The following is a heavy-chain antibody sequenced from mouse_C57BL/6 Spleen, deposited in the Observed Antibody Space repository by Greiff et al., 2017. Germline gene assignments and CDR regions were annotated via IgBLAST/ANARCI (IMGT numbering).Heavy chain of an antibody. CDR1: GYTFTSYW. Sequence: VQLQQPGAELVKPGASVKLSCKASGYTFTSYWMHWVKQRPGRGLEWIGRIDPNRGGTKYNEKFKSKATLTVDKPSSTAYMQLSSLTSEDSAVYYCARSRYGNYYYAMDYWGQGTSVTVSS. J-gene: IGHJ4*01. CDR2: IDPNRGGT. CDR3: ARSRYGNYYYAMDY. V-gene: IGHV1-72*01. D-gene: IGHD2-1*01.